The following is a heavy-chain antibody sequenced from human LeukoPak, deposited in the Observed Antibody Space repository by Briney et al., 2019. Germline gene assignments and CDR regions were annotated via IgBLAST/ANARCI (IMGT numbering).Heavy chain of an antibody. CDR2: ISGSGGST. CDR3: AKRDYSNFDY. D-gene: IGHD4-11*01. CDR1: GFTFTIYA. J-gene: IGHJ4*02. Sequence: GGSLRLSCAASGFTFTIYAMTWVRQAPGKGLEWVSVISGSGGSTYYTDSVKGRFTISRDNSKNTLYLQMNSLRAEDTAVYYCAKRDYSNFDYWGQGTLVTVSS. V-gene: IGHV3-23*01.